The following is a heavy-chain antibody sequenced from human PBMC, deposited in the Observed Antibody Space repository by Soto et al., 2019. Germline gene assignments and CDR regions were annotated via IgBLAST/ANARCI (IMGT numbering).Heavy chain of an antibody. CDR2: IWYDGSNK. Sequence: PGGSLRLSCAASGFTFSSYGMHWVRQAPGKGLEWVAVIWYDGSNKYYADSVKGRFTISRDNSKNTLYLQMNSLRAEDTAVYYCSRDQFDGDYNFDYWGQGTLVTVSS. J-gene: IGHJ4*02. V-gene: IGHV3-33*01. D-gene: IGHD4-17*01. CDR1: GFTFSSYG. CDR3: SRDQFDGDYNFDY.